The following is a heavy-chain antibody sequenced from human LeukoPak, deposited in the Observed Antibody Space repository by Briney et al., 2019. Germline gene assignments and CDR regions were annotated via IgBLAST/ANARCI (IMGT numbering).Heavy chain of an antibody. CDR3: ARESNYDSSGYYRVVDY. CDR1: GGSFSGYY. J-gene: IGHJ4*02. Sequence: SETLSLTCAVYGGSFSGYYWSWIRQPPGKGPEWIGEINHSGSTNYNPSLKSRVTISVDTSKNQFSLKLSSVTAADTAVYYCARESNYDSSGYYRVVDYWGQGTLVTASS. V-gene: IGHV4-34*01. D-gene: IGHD3-22*01. CDR2: INHSGST.